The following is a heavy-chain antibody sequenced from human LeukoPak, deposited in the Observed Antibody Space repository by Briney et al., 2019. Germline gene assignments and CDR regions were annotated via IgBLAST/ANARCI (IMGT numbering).Heavy chain of an antibody. Sequence: PGGSLRLSCAASGFTFSSYAMSWVRQAPGKGLEWVSAISGSGGSTYYADSVKGRFTISRDNAKNSLYLQMNSLRAEDTALYYCAKDISGELHLFDYWGQGTLVTVSS. CDR1: GFTFSSYA. J-gene: IGHJ4*02. D-gene: IGHD1-26*01. CDR3: AKDISGELHLFDY. V-gene: IGHV3-23*01. CDR2: ISGSGGST.